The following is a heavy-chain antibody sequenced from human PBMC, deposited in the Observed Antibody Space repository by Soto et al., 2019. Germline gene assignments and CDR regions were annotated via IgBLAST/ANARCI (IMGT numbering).Heavy chain of an antibody. CDR3: TSRYCSSASCHT. J-gene: IGHJ5*02. V-gene: IGHV3-73*01. Sequence: EVQLVESGGGLVRPGGSLKLSCVASGYTFSGSAFHWVRQASGKGLEWVGRIRGKANSYETAYAESVKGRFTISRDDSTNTAFLQMNSLKTEDTAVYYCTSRYCSSASCHTWGQGTRVTVSS. CDR2: IRGKANSYET. D-gene: IGHD2-2*01. CDR1: GYTFSGSA.